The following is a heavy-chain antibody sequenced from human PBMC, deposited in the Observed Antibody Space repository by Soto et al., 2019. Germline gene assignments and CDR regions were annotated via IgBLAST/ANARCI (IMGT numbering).Heavy chain of an antibody. CDR3: VNDISGATASSFGFDG. J-gene: IGHJ4*02. D-gene: IGHD1-26*01. Sequence: EVQLVESGGGLVQPGRSLRLSCAGSGFSFTDYDMHWVRQAPGKGLEWVAGLSRDSSSIGYADSMKGRLTISRDNAKKSLFLQMHSLRPEDTALYYCVNDISGATASSFGFDGWGQGTLVTVSS. V-gene: IGHV3-9*01. CDR2: LSRDSSSI. CDR1: GFSFTDYD.